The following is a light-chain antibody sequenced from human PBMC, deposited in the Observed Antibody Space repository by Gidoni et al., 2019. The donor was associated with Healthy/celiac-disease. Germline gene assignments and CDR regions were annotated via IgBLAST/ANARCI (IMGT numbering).Light chain of an antibody. CDR2: GAS. CDR1: QSVNSN. CDR3: QQYNNWPTLLT. Sequence: EIVMTQSPASLSVSPGERATLSCRASQSVNSNLAWYQQKPGQAPRLLIYGASTRATGIPARFSGSGSGTELNLTISSRQSEDFAVYYCQQYNNWPTLLTFGGXTKVEIK. J-gene: IGKJ4*01. V-gene: IGKV3-15*01.